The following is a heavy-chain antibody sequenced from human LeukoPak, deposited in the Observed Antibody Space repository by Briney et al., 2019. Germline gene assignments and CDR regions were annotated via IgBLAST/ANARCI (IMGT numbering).Heavy chain of an antibody. CDR1: GFXFSSYS. D-gene: IGHD3-16*01. Sequence: GGSLRLSCAASGFXFSSYSINWVRQAPGKGLEWVSSISSSSYIYYADSVKGRFTISRDNAKNSLYLQMNSLRAEDTAVYYCARDLGALDYWGQGTMVTVSS. CDR3: ARDLGALDY. J-gene: IGHJ4*02. V-gene: IGHV3-21*01. CDR2: ISSSSYI.